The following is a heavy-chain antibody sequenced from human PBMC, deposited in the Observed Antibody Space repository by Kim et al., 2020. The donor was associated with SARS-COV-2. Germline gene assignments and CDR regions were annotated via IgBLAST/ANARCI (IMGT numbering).Heavy chain of an antibody. J-gene: IGHJ4*01. D-gene: IGHD6-13*01. CDR1: GGSISSGGYY. Sequence: SETLSLTCTVSGGSISSGGYYWSWIRQHPGTGLEWLGYISYSGTTHHNPSLKSRATISIDTSRNQFSLKLTPVTAADTAVYYCARDPLGAAPGTNYFDY. CDR2: ISYSGTT. V-gene: IGHV4-31*03. CDR3: ARDPLGAAPGTNYFDY.